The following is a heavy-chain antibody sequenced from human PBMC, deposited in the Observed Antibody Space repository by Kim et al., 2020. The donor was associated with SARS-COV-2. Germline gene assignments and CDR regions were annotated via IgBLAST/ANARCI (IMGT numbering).Heavy chain of an antibody. D-gene: IGHD6-13*01. CDR2: ISGSGGST. CDR3: ANHPLIAAAAPGWFDP. CDR1: GFTFSSYA. J-gene: IGHJ5*02. V-gene: IGHV3-23*01. Sequence: GGSLRLSCAASGFTFSSYAMSWVRQAPGKGLEWVSAISGSGGSTYYADSVKGRFTISRDNSKNTLYLQMNSLRAEDTAVYYCANHPLIAAAAPGWFDPWGQGTLVTVSS.